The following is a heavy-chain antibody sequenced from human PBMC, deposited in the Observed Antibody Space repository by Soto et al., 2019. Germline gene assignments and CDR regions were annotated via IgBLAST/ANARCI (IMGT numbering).Heavy chain of an antibody. CDR1: GFTFSSYA. CDR3: ARDRQDTAMVSEYYYYYCMDV. V-gene: IGHV3-30-3*01. J-gene: IGHJ6*02. Sequence: QVQLVESGGGVVQPGRSLRLSCAASGFTFSSYAMHWVRQAPGKGLEWVAVISYDGSNKYYADSVKGRFTISRDNSKNTLYLQMNSLRAEDTAVYYCARDRQDTAMVSEYYYYYCMDVWGQGTTVTVSS. CDR2: ISYDGSNK. D-gene: IGHD5-18*01.